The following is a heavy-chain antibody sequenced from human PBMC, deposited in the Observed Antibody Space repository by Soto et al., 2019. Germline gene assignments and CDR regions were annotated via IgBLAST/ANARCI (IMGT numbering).Heavy chain of an antibody. D-gene: IGHD1-26*01. CDR3: ARDLGVDFDY. Sequence: QVQLVESGGGVVQPGRSLRLSCAASGFTFSSYGTHWVRQAPGKGLEWVAVIWYDGSNKYYADSVKGRFTISRDNSKNTLYLQMNSLRAEDTAVYYCARDLGVDFDYWGQGTLVTVSS. CDR1: GFTFSSYG. CDR2: IWYDGSNK. V-gene: IGHV3-33*01. J-gene: IGHJ4*02.